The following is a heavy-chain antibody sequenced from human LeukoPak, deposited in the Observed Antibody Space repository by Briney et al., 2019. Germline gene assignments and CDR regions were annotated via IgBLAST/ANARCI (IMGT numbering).Heavy chain of an antibody. V-gene: IGHV3-15*01. CDR2: IKSKTDGGAT. CDR1: GFTFSKVW. CDR3: STQDDILTGYPYDY. J-gene: IGHJ4*02. D-gene: IGHD3-9*01. Sequence: GGSLRLSCAASGFTFSKVWMSWVRQAPGKGLEWVGRIKSKTDGGATDYAAPVKGRFNISRDDSENTLYLQMNSLKTEDTAVYYCSTQDDILTGYPYDYWGQGTLVTVSS.